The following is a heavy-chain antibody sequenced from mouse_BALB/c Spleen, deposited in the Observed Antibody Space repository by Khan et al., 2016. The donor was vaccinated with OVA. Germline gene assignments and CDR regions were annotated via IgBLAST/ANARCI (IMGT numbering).Heavy chain of an antibody. D-gene: IGHD1-2*01. J-gene: IGHJ3*01. CDR1: GFTFSDYG. Sequence: EVELVESGGGLVQPGGSRKLSCAASGFTFSDYGMAWVRQAPGKGPEWVAFISDFAYTIYYADTVTGRFTISRENAKKILYLEMSSLRSEDTAMYYCVRGGGTAPFAYWGLGTLVTVSA. CDR2: ISDFAYTI. V-gene: IGHV5-15*02. CDR3: VRGGGTAPFAY.